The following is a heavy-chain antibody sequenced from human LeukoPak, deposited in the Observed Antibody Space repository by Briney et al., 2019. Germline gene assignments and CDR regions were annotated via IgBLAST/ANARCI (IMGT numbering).Heavy chain of an antibody. D-gene: IGHD3-22*01. CDR2: IIPIFGTA. J-gene: IGHJ3*02. CDR3: AREYYYDSSGPEVGAFDI. Sequence: SVKVSCKASGGTFSSYAISWVRQAPGQGLEWMGGIIPIFGTANYAQKFQGRVTITTDESTSTAYMELSSLRSEDTAVYYCAREYYYDSSGPEVGAFDIWGQGTMVTASS. CDR1: GGTFSSYA. V-gene: IGHV1-69*05.